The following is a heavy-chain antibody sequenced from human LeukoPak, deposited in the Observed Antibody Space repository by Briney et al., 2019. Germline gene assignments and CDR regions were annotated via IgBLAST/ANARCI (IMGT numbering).Heavy chain of an antibody. CDR3: ARDRSPLSRVLGY. CDR2: IKQEGSEK. V-gene: IGHV3-7*01. D-gene: IGHD2-8*01. Sequence: GGSLSLSCAASGFTFSSYWMSWVRQAPGRGLEWVGNIKQEGSEKYYVGSVKGRFTISRDNAKNTLYLQMNSLRAEDTAVYYCARDRSPLSRVLGYWGQGTLVTVSS. CDR1: GFTFSSYW. J-gene: IGHJ4*02.